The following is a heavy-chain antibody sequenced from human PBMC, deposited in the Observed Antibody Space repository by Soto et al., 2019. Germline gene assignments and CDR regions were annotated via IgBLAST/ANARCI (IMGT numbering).Heavy chain of an antibody. D-gene: IGHD2-2*01. CDR3: TKLMGYCSCSSCYEPYSYYYMDA. CDR1: GFTFRNYD. CDR2: ISYDGNSK. V-gene: IGHV3-30*18. Sequence: GGSLRLSCAASGFTFRNYDIHWVRQAPGKGLEWVALISYDGNSKYYADSVKGRFTISRDNSKNTLYLQMNSLRGEDTAVYYCTKLMGYCSCSSCYEPYSYYYMDAWGKGTTVTVSS. J-gene: IGHJ6*03.